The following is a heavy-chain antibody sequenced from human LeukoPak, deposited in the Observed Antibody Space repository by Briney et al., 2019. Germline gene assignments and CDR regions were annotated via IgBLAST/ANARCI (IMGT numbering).Heavy chain of an antibody. J-gene: IGHJ3*02. V-gene: IGHV3-48*03. CDR3: ARDPGYSSSWYVRGSAFDI. D-gene: IGHD6-13*01. CDR2: ISSSGSTI. CDR1: GFTFSSYE. Sequence: GGSLRLSCAASGFTFSSYEMNWVRQAPGKGLEWVSYISSSGSTIYYADSVKGRFTISRDNAKNSLYLQMNSLRAEDTAVYYCARDPGYSSSWYVRGSAFDIWGQGTMVTVSS.